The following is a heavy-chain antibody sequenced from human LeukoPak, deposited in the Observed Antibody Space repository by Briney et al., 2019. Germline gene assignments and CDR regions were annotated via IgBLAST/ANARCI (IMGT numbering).Heavy chain of an antibody. J-gene: IGHJ6*02. V-gene: IGHV3-48*03. D-gene: IGHD3-16*01. CDR2: ISSSGSNI. CDR1: GFTFSSYE. CDR3: ARGGVYRPNYYYYYGMDV. Sequence: GGSLRLSCAASGFTFSSYEMNWVRQAPGKGLEWVSYISSSGSNIYYADSVKGRFTISRENAKNSLYLQMNSLRAEDTAVYYCARGGVYRPNYYYYYGMDVWGQGTTVTVSS.